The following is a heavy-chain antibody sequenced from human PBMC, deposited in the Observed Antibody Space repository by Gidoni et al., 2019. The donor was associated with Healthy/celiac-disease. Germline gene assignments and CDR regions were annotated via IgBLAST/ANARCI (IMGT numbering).Heavy chain of an antibody. CDR3: AKEWYSSSWPDY. CDR2: ISYDGSNK. V-gene: IGHV3-30*18. J-gene: IGHJ4*02. CDR1: GFTFSSYG. D-gene: IGHD6-13*01. Sequence: QVQLVESGGGVVQPGRSLRLSCAASGFTFSSYGMHWVRQAPGKGLEWVAVISYDGSNKYYADSVKGRFTISRVNSKNTLYLQMNSLRAEDTAVYYCAKEWYSSSWPDYWGQGTLVTVSS.